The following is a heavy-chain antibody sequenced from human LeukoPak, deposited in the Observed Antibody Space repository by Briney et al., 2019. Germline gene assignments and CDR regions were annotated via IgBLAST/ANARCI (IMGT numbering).Heavy chain of an antibody. D-gene: IGHD3-3*01. CDR2: IHRDGNNI. V-gene: IGHV3-74*01. CDR3: ARDLRTIFVLGD. J-gene: IGHJ4*02. Sequence: PGGSLRLSCAASGFTFDTYWMHWVRQAPGKGLVWVSRIHRDGNNINYADFVQGRFTVSRDNAKNTLYLQMHSLRVEDTAMYYCARDLRTIFVLGDWGQGTLVTVSS. CDR1: GFTFDTYW.